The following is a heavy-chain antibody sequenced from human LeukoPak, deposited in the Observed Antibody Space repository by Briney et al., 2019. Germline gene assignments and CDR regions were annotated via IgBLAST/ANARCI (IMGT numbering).Heavy chain of an antibody. Sequence: PGGSLRLSCAASGFTFNTYWMNWVRQAPGKGLEWVARIKQDGSEKYYVDSVKGRFTISRDNAKNSLYLQMNSLGAEDTAVYYCARDLYRIVVVPHYFDYWGQGTLVTVSS. D-gene: IGHD3-22*01. J-gene: IGHJ4*02. CDR2: IKQDGSEK. V-gene: IGHV3-7*01. CDR3: ARDLYRIVVVPHYFDY. CDR1: GFTFNTYW.